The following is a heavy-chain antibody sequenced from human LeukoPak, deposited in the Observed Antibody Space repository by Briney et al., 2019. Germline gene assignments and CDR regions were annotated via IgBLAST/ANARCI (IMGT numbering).Heavy chain of an antibody. Sequence: SETLSLTCAVYGVSFSGYYWSWIRQPPGKGLEWIGEINHSGSTNYNPSLKSRVTISVDTSKNQFSLKLSSVTAADTAVYYCARALQRYCSSTSCYSQRWFDPWGQGTLVTVSS. CDR2: INHSGST. D-gene: IGHD2-2*01. CDR3: ARALQRYCSSTSCYSQRWFDP. J-gene: IGHJ5*02. V-gene: IGHV4-34*01. CDR1: GVSFSGYY.